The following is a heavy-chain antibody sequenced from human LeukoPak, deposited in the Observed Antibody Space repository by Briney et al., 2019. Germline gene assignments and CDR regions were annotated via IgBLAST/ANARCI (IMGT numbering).Heavy chain of an antibody. V-gene: IGHV1-2*02. CDR1: GYTLTGYY. CDR3: ARDRSTTVTTNWFDP. J-gene: IGHJ5*02. Sequence: ASVKVSCKASGYTLTGYYMHWVRQAPGQGLEWRGWINPNSGGTNYALRFQGRVTMTRDTSINTVYMELSSLRSDDTAVYYCARDRSTTVTTNWFDPWGQGTLVTVSS. CDR2: INPNSGGT. D-gene: IGHD4-17*01.